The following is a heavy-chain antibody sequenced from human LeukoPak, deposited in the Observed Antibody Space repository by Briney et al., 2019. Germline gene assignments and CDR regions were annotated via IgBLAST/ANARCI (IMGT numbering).Heavy chain of an antibody. Sequence: ASVKVSCKASGYTFTSYGISWVRQAPGQGLEWMGWISAYNGNTNYAQKLQGRVTMTTDTSTTTAYMELRSLRSDDTAVYYCATANTIVPGAMPLPDWGEGTLVTVSS. D-gene: IGHD2-2*01. CDR3: ATANTIVPGAMPLPD. CDR1: GYTFTSYG. V-gene: IGHV1-18*01. CDR2: ISAYNGNT. J-gene: IGHJ4*02.